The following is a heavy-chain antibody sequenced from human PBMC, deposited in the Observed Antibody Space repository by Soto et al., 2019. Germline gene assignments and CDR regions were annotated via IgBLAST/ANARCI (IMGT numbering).Heavy chain of an antibody. J-gene: IGHJ4*02. CDR3: ARAGQYYYGSGSYSYYFDY. CDR2: IKQDGSEK. V-gene: IGHV3-7*01. D-gene: IGHD3-10*01. CDR1: GFTFSSYW. Sequence: GGSLRLSCAASGFTFSSYWMSWVRQAPGKGLEWVANIKQDGSEKYYVDSVKGRFTISRDNAKNSLYLQMNSLRAEDAAVYYCARAGQYYYGSGSYSYYFDYWGQGTLVTVSS.